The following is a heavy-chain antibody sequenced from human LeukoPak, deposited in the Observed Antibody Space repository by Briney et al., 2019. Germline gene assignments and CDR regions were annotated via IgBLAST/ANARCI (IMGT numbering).Heavy chain of an antibody. D-gene: IGHD6-6*01. CDR3: ARDRVYSSWYYFDY. V-gene: IGHV1-3*01. CDR1: GYTFTGYA. J-gene: IGHJ4*02. Sequence: GASVKVSCKASGYTFTGYAMHWVRQAPGQRLEWMGWINAGNGNTKYSQKFQGRVTITRDTSASTAYMELSSLRSEDTAVYYCARDRVYSSWYYFDYWGQGTLVTVSS. CDR2: INAGNGNT.